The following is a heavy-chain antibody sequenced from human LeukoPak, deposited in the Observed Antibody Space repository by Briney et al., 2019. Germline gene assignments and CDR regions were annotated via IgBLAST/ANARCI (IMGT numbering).Heavy chain of an antibody. V-gene: IGHV4-59*12. CDR1: GGPLSAYY. J-gene: IGHJ3*02. CDR3: ARPQARYSSSPRAFDI. Sequence: SETLSLTCTVSGGPLSAYYWTWIRQPPGKGLEWIGYIYDNGNTNYNPSLKSRVTISVDTSKNQFSLKLSSVTAADTAVYYCARPQARYSSSPRAFDIWGQGTMVTVSS. D-gene: IGHD6-13*01. CDR2: IYDNGNT.